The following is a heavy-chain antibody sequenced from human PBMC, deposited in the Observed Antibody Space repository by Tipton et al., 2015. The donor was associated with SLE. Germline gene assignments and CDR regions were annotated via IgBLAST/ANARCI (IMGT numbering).Heavy chain of an antibody. J-gene: IGHJ6*02. CDR1: GGSISSYY. CDR2: IYYSGST. Sequence: TLSLTCTVSGGSISSYYWSWIRQPPGKGLEWIGYIYYSGSTNYNPSLKSRATMSVGTSRNQFSLNLNSVTAADTAVYYCARAGGYDYYYSGMDVWGQGTTVTVSS. CDR3: ARAGGYDYYYSGMDV. V-gene: IGHV4-59*01. D-gene: IGHD5-12*01.